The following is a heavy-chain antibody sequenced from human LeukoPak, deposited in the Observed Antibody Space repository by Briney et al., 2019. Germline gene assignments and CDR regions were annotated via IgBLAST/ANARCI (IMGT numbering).Heavy chain of an antibody. CDR2: ISYDGSNK. CDR1: GFTFSSYA. Sequence: GSLRLSCAASGFTFSSYAMHWVRQAPGKGLEWVAVISYDGSNKYYADSVKGRFTISRGNSKNTLYLQMNSLRAEDTAVYYCARDRPPYGSLDYWGQGTLVTVSS. CDR3: ARDRPPYGSLDY. J-gene: IGHJ4*02. D-gene: IGHD4-17*01. V-gene: IGHV3-30*04.